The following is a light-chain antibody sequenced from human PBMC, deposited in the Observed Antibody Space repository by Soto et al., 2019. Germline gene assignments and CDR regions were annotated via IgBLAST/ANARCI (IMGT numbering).Light chain of an antibody. CDR2: AAS. J-gene: IGKJ1*01. CDR3: LQHNSYPWT. CDR1: QGIRND. Sequence: DVLRPQYPSSLSASLGDRFTISCLASQGIRNDLGWYQQKPGKAPKRLIYAASSLQSGVPSRFSGSGSGTEFTLTISSLQPEDFATYYCLQHNSYPWTFGQGTKVDIK. V-gene: IGKV1-17*01.